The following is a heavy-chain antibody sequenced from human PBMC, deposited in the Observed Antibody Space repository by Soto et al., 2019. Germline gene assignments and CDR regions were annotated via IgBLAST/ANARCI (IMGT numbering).Heavy chain of an antibody. CDR1: GFTFSSYG. CDR3: AKRQEGYSVYDYVLDY. D-gene: IGHD5-12*01. V-gene: IGHV3-30*18. Sequence: QVQLVESGGGVVQPGRSLRLSCAASGFTFSSYGIHWVRQAPGKGLEWVAVISYDGTNKHYGDSVKGRFTISRDNSKNTLDLQMNSLRAEDTAVYYCAKRQEGYSVYDYVLDYWGQGTLVTVSS. J-gene: IGHJ4*02. CDR2: ISYDGTNK.